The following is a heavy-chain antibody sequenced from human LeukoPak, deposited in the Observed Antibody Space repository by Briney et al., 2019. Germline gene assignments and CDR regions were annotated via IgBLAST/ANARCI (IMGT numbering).Heavy chain of an antibody. Sequence: PGGSLRLSCAASGFTVSSYGMNWVRQPPGKGLEWVSAISATDGSAQYADSVKGCFTISRDNVKNSLYPQMNSLRDEDTDVYYCAKARIAAAGTDAFDVWGQGTMVTVSS. CDR2: ISATDGSA. J-gene: IGHJ3*01. V-gene: IGHV3-23*01. CDR1: GFTVSSYG. CDR3: AKARIAAAGTDAFDV. D-gene: IGHD6-13*01.